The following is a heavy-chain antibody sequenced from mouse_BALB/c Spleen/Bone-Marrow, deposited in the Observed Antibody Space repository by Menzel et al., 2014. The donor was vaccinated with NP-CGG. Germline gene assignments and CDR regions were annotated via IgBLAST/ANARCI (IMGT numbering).Heavy chain of an antibody. V-gene: IGHV5-6-4*01. CDR3: TRDLYDGYSYYAMDY. J-gene: IGHJ4*01. Sequence: EVHLVESGGGLVKPGGSLKLSCAASGFTFSSYTMSWVRRTPEKRLEWVATISSGGSYTYYPDSVKGRFTISRDNAKNTLYLQMSSLKSEDTAMYYCTRDLYDGYSYYAMDYWGQGTSVTVSS. D-gene: IGHD2-3*01. CDR2: ISSGGSYT. CDR1: GFTFSSYT.